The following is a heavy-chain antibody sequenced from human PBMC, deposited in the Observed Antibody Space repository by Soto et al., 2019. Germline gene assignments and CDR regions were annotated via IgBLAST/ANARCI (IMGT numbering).Heavy chain of an antibody. CDR1: GGTFSSYS. CDR3: AMHYDILTGYWPSDAFDI. J-gene: IGHJ3*02. Sequence: GASVKVSCKASGGTFSSYSISWVRQAPGQGLEWMGGIIPIFGTANYAQKFQGRVTITADESTSTAYMELSSLRSEDTAVYYCAMHYDILTGYWPSDAFDIWGQGTMVTVSS. D-gene: IGHD3-9*01. V-gene: IGHV1-69*13. CDR2: IIPIFGTA.